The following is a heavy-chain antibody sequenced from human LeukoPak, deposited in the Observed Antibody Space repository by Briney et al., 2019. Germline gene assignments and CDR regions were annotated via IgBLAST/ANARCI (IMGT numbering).Heavy chain of an antibody. Sequence: SETLSLTCAVYGGSFSGYYWSWIRQPPGKGLEWIGEINHTGSTNYNPSLKSRVTISVDTSKNQFSLKLSSVTAADTAVYYCARGTGDLIVVLPAAIRSDAFDIWGQGTMVTVSS. CDR1: GGSFSGYY. CDR2: INHTGST. CDR3: ARGTGDLIVVLPAAIRSDAFDI. D-gene: IGHD2-2*01. J-gene: IGHJ3*02. V-gene: IGHV4-34*01.